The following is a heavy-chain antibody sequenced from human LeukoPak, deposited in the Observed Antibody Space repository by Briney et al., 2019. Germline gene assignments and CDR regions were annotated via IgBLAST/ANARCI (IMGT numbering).Heavy chain of an antibody. CDR2: ISGSGGST. Sequence: PGGSLRLSCAASGFTFSSYAVSWVRQAPGKGLEWVSAISGSGGSTYYADSVKGRFTISRDNSKNTLYLQMNSLRAEDTAVYYCAKDNLYGSGSYYDYWGQGTLVTVSS. D-gene: IGHD3-10*01. V-gene: IGHV3-23*01. CDR1: GFTFSSYA. CDR3: AKDNLYGSGSYYDY. J-gene: IGHJ4*02.